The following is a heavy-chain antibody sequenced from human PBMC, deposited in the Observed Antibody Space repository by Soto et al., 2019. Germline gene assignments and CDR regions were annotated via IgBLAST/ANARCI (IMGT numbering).Heavy chain of an antibody. V-gene: IGHV3-30*03. CDR2: ISHDGSNK. Sequence: GGSLRLSCAASGFTFSSYGMHWVRQAPGKGLEWVAVISHDGSNKYYADSVKGRFTISRDNSKNSLYLQMNSLRAEDTAVYYCARDLYSSSSPWGQGTLVTVSS. CDR1: GFTFSSYG. CDR3: ARDLYSSSSP. J-gene: IGHJ5*02. D-gene: IGHD6-6*01.